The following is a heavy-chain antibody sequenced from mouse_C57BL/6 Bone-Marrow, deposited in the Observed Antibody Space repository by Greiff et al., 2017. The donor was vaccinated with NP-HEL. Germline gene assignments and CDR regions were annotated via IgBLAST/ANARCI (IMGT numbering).Heavy chain of an antibody. Sequence: EVKLMESGGGLVKPGGSLKLSCAASGFTFSSYAMSWVRQTPEKRLEWVATISDGGSYTYYPDNVKGRFTISRDNAKNNLYLQMSHLTSEDTAMYSCARGEYGSNPFDYWGQGTTLTVSS. J-gene: IGHJ2*01. V-gene: IGHV5-4*03. D-gene: IGHD1-1*01. CDR2: ISDGGSYT. CDR3: ARGEYGSNPFDY. CDR1: GFTFSSYA.